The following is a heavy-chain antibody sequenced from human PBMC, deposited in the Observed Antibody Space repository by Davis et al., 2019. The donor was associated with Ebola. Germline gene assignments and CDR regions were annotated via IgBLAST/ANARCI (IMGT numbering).Heavy chain of an antibody. V-gene: IGHV3-30*18. D-gene: IGHD2-2*01. CDR2: ISYDGTDE. Sequence: GESLKISCAASGFTFSNYLMSWVRQAPGKGLEWVALISYDGTDEYYTDSVKGRFTTSRDNSKNTVYLQMNSLRAEDTAVYYCAKPPYCSSTHCRSGHPFDFWGQGTLVTVSS. J-gene: IGHJ4*02. CDR1: GFTFSNYL. CDR3: AKPPYCSSTHCRSGHPFDF.